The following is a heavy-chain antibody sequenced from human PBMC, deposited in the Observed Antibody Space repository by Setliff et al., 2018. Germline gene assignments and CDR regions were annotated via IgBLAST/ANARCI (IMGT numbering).Heavy chain of an antibody. D-gene: IGHD3-3*01. V-gene: IGHV3-49*03. CDR3: TREASVDFWSGYPYYYYMDV. CDR2: IRSKAYGGTT. Sequence: GGSLRLSCAASGFTFSDYYMSWIRQAPGKGLEWVGFIRSKAYGGTTEYAASVKGRFTISRDDSKSIAYLQMSSLKTEDTAVYYCTREASVDFWSGYPYYYYMDVWGKGTTVTVSS. J-gene: IGHJ6*03. CDR1: GFTFSDYY.